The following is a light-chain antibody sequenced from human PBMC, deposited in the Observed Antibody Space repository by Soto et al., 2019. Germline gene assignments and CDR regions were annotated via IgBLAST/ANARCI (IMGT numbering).Light chain of an antibody. CDR2: DVS. Sequence: QSALTQPASVSGSPGQSITISCTGTSSDVGGYNYVSWYQHHPGKVPKLMIYDVSNRPSGVSNRFSGSKSGNTASLTISGLQAEDEADYYCSSYTSRSTRVFGGGTKLTVL. CDR1: SSDVGGYNY. CDR3: SSYTSRSTRV. V-gene: IGLV2-14*03. J-gene: IGLJ3*02.